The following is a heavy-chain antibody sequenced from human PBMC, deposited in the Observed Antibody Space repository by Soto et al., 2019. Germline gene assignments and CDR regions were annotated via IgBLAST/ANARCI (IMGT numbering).Heavy chain of an antibody. D-gene: IGHD7-27*01. Sequence: SETLSLTCTVSGGSISSGDYYWSWIRQPPGKGLEWIGYIYYSGSTYYNSSLKSRVTISVDTSKNHFSLKLSSVTAADTAVYYCASDSGAYGPDYYYGMDVWGQGTTVTVSS. V-gene: IGHV4-30-4*01. CDR3: ASDSGAYGPDYYYGMDV. J-gene: IGHJ6*02. CDR1: GGSISSGDYY. CDR2: IYYSGST.